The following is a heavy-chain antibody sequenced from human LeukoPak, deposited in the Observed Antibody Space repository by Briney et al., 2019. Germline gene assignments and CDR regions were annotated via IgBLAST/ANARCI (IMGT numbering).Heavy chain of an antibody. CDR1: GGSISSYY. J-gene: IGHJ4*02. D-gene: IGHD6-19*01. CDR3: XXDXGSGWYSDY. V-gene: IGHV4-59*01. CDR2: IYYXGST. Sequence: SETLSLTCTVSGGSISSYYWSWSRQPPGKGLEWIGYIYYXGSTXXNXSXXXRVTISVDTSRNQFSLKLNSVTAADTAVYYCXXDXGSGWYSDYWGQGTLVTVSS.